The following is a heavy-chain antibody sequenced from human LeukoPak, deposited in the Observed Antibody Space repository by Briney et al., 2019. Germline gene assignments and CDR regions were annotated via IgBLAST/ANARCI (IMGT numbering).Heavy chain of an antibody. CDR1: RFTFSNFA. V-gene: IGHV3-23*01. CDR2: ISGSGGST. CDR3: AKSGPYCSSTSCNYFDY. J-gene: IGHJ4*02. D-gene: IGHD2-2*01. Sequence: GGSLRLSCAASRFTFSNFAMSWVRQAPGKGLEWVSAISGSGGSTYYADSVKGRFTISRDNSKNALFLQMNSLRAEDTAVYYCAKSGPYCSSTSCNYFDYWGQGTLVTVSS.